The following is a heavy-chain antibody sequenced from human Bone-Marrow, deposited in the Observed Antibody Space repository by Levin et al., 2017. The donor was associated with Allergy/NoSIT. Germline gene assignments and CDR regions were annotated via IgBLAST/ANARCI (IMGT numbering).Heavy chain of an antibody. J-gene: IGHJ6*02. D-gene: IGHD3-10*01. CDR2: ISYDGSNK. V-gene: IGHV3-30*04. CDR3: ARDYRGQYYYGSGSYYYAPKTVGYYYGMDV. CDR1: GFTFSSYA. Sequence: GGSLRLSCAASGFTFSSYAMHWVRQAPGKGLEWVAVISYDGSNKYYADSVKGRFTISRDNSKNTLYLQMNSLRAEDTAVYYCARDYRGQYYYGSGSYYYAPKTVGYYYGMDVWGQGTTVTVSS.